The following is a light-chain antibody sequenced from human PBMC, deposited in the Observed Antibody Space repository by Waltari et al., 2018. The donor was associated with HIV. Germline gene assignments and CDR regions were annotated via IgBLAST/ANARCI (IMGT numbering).Light chain of an antibody. V-gene: IGLV2-23*02. CDR1: SSDVGCYNL. Sequence: QSALTQPASVSGSPGQSITISCTGTSSDVGCYNLVSWYQQHPGNAPKVMISEVNKRPSEVSNRFSGSKSGNTASLTISGLQAEDEAEYYCCSHAGSSIYFVFGTGTKVTVL. J-gene: IGLJ1*01. CDR2: EVN. CDR3: CSHAGSSIYFV.